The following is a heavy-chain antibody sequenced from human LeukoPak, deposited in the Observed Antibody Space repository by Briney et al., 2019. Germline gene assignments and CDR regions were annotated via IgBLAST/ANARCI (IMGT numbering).Heavy chain of an antibody. CDR1: GGSISSYY. V-gene: IGHV4-59*01. CDR3: ARDREYYYGSGIAN. J-gene: IGHJ4*02. CDR2: IYYSGST. Sequence: PSETLSLTCTVSGGSISSYYWSWIRQPPGKGLEWIGYIYYSGSTNYNPSLKSRVTISVDTSKNQFSLKLSSVTAADTAVYYFARDREYYYGSGIANWGQGTLVTVSS. D-gene: IGHD3-10*01.